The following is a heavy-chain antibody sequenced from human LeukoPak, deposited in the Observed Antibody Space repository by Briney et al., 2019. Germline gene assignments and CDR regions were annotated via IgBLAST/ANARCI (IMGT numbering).Heavy chain of an antibody. Sequence: SETLSLTCTVSGXSISSYYWSWIRQPPGKGLEWVAYIYYSGSTNYNPSPKSRVTISVDTSKNQLSLKLSSVTAADTAVYYCARGDGYNYYFDYWGQGTLVTVSS. D-gene: IGHD5-24*01. V-gene: IGHV4-59*01. CDR3: ARGDGYNYYFDY. J-gene: IGHJ4*02. CDR2: IYYSGST. CDR1: GXSISSYY.